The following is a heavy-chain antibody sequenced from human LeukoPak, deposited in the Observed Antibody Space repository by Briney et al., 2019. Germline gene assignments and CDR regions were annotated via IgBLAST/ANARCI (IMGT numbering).Heavy chain of an antibody. CDR2: ILSDGSKE. J-gene: IGHJ5*02. CDR1: GFTFSSYG. Sequence: GGSLRLSCAASGFTFSSYGMHWVRQAPGKGLEWVAVILSDGSKEFYTDSVKGRFTISRDNSKNTLYLQMNSLRAEDTAVYYCAKYDFWSGTRRTFDPWGQGTLVTVSS. D-gene: IGHD3-3*01. CDR3: AKYDFWSGTRRTFDP. V-gene: IGHV3-30*02.